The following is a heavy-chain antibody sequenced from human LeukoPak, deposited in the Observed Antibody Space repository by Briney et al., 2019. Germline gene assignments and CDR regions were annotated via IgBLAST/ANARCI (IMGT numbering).Heavy chain of an antibody. CDR1: GFAFSSSS. D-gene: IGHD3-3*01. CDR2: ISGSGGST. J-gene: IGHJ4*02. Sequence: GGSLRLSCAASGFAFSSSSMNWVRQAPGKGLEWVSAISGSGGSTYYADSVKGRFTISRDNSKNTLYLQMNSLRAEDTAVYYCAKDYDFWSGSTHDYWGQGTLVTVSS. V-gene: IGHV3-23*01. CDR3: AKDYDFWSGSTHDY.